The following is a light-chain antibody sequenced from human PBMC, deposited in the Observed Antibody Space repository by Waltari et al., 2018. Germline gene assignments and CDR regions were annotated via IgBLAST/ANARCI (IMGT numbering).Light chain of an antibody. CDR2: HDA. Sequence: SDELTQPPSVSVSPGHTATITCSGDTLGERYVSWYQQRSGQSPHVVIYHDAKRASVIPARFSGSKSGNTATLISSGTQPMDEADYFCQAWDSSPVVFGGGTKLTVL. V-gene: IGLV3-1*01. CDR1: TLGERY. J-gene: IGLJ2*01. CDR3: QAWDSSPVV.